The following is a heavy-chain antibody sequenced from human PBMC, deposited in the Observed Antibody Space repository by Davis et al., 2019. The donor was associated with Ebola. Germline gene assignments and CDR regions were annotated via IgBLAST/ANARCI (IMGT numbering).Heavy chain of an antibody. CDR2: ISSSSSTI. D-gene: IGHD3-3*01. CDR3: ARDAYYDFWSGLNYYYYMDV. J-gene: IGHJ6*03. V-gene: IGHV3-48*04. Sequence: GESLKISCAASGFTFSSYSMNWVRQAPGKGLEWVSYISSSSSTIYYADSVKGRFTISRDNAKNSLYLQMNSLRAEDTAVYYCARDAYYDFWSGLNYYYYMDVWGKGTTVTVSS. CDR1: GFTFSSYS.